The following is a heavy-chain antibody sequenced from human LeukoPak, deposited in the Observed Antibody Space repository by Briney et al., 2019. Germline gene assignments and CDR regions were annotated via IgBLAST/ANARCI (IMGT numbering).Heavy chain of an antibody. CDR2: ISSSGST. D-gene: IGHD3-9*01. Sequence: KPSETLSLTCTVSGDSISSGDYYWSWIRQPAGKGLEWIGRISSSGSTNYNPSLKSRVTISVDTSKNQFSLRLSSVTAADTAVYYCARRVLTAETLDYWGQGTLVTVSS. J-gene: IGHJ4*02. V-gene: IGHV4-61*02. CDR1: GDSISSGDYY. CDR3: ARRVLTAETLDY.